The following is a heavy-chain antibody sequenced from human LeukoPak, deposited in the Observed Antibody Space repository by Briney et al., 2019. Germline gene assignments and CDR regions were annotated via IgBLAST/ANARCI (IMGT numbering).Heavy chain of an antibody. V-gene: IGHV4-34*01. Sequence: GSLRLSCAASGFTFSSYAMSWIRQPPGKGLEWIGEINHSESTNYNQSLKSRVTISVDTSKNQFSLKLSSVTAADTAVYYCARGSNDYLPYNWFDPWGQGTLVTVSS. D-gene: IGHD2/OR15-2a*01. CDR3: ARGSNDYLPYNWFDP. CDR1: GFTFSSYA. CDR2: INHSEST. J-gene: IGHJ5*02.